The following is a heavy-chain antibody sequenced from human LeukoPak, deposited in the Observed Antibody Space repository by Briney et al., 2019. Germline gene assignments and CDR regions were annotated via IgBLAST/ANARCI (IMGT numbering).Heavy chain of an antibody. CDR3: ARGSSSWYVFWFDP. D-gene: IGHD6-13*01. CDR2: IYYSGST. Sequence: SETLSLTCTVSGGSISSSSYYWGWTRQPPGKGLEWIGSIYYSGSTYYNPSLKSRVTISVDTSKNQFSLKLSSVTAADTAVYYCARGSSSWYVFWFDPWGQGTLVTVSS. J-gene: IGHJ5*02. V-gene: IGHV4-39*07. CDR1: GGSISSSSYY.